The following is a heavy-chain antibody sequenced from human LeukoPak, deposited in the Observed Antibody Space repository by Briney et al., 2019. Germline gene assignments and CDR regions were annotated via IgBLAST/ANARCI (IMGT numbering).Heavy chain of an antibody. CDR2: IRYDGSNK. D-gene: IGHD4-17*01. Sequence: GGSLRLSCAASGFTFSSYGMHWVRQAPGKGLEWVAFIRYDGSNKYYADSVKGRFTISRDNSKNTLYLQMNSLRAEDTAVYYCANSITVTASLDYWGQGTLVTVSS. CDR1: GFTFSSYG. J-gene: IGHJ4*02. V-gene: IGHV3-30*02. CDR3: ANSITVTASLDY.